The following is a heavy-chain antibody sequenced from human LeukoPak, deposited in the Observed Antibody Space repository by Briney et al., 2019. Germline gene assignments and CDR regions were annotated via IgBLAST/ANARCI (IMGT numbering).Heavy chain of an antibody. CDR2: INHSGST. V-gene: IGHV4-34*01. CDR1: GGSFSGYY. Sequence: SETLSLTCAVYGGSFSGYYWSWIRQPPGKGLEWIGEINHSGSTNYNPSLKSRVTISVDTSKNQFSLKLSSVTAADTAVYYCARGLQIVWFGKLRDYWGQGTLVTVSS. D-gene: IGHD3-10*01. CDR3: ARGLQIVWFGKLRDY. J-gene: IGHJ4*02.